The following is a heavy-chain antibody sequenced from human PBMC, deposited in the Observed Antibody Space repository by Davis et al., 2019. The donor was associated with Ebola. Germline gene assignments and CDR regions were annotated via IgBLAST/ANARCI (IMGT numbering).Heavy chain of an antibody. CDR1: GGSISSYY. D-gene: IGHD4-23*01. CDR3: ARHVVGLRWLYFDY. CDR2: IYYSEST. V-gene: IGHV4-59*08. Sequence: SETLSLTCTVSGGSISSYYWSWIRQPPGKGLEWIGYIYYSESTNYNPSLKSRVTISVDTSKNQFSLKLSSVTAADTAVYYCARHVVGLRWLYFDYWGQGTLVTVSS. J-gene: IGHJ4*02.